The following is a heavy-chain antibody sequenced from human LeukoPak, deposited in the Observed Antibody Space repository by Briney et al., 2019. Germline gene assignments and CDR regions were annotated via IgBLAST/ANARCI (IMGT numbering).Heavy chain of an antibody. V-gene: IGHV4-61*08. D-gene: IGHD6-19*01. CDR2: MYYRGST. CDR3: ARFPPGIAVAGHNDY. Sequence: PSETLSLTCTVSGASVSSGAYYWSWVRQPPGKGLEWIGYMYYRGSTNYNPSLKSRVIISVDASKNQFSLKLSSVTFADTAVYYCARFPPGIAVAGHNDYWGQGTLVTVSS. J-gene: IGHJ4*02. CDR1: GASVSSGAYY.